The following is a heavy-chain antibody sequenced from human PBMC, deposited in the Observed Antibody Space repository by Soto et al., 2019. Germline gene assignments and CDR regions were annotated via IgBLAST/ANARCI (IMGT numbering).Heavy chain of an antibody. CDR2: ISAYNGNT. D-gene: IGHD3-22*01. Sequence: QVQLVQSGAEVKKPGASVKVSCKASGYTFTSYGISWVRQAPGQGLEWMGRISAYNGNTNYAQRLQGRVTMTTDTSTSTAYMELKSLRSDDTAVYYCARGDLSYYDSSGYYSGAAFDIWGQGTMVTVSS. CDR3: ARGDLSYYDSSGYYSGAAFDI. V-gene: IGHV1-18*01. J-gene: IGHJ3*02. CDR1: GYTFTSYG.